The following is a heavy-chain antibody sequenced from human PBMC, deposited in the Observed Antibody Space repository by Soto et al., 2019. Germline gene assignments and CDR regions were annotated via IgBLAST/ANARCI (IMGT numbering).Heavy chain of an antibody. J-gene: IGHJ3*02. CDR3: SKVLALPPNDAFDI. Sequence: EGQLVESGGRLVEPGGSLRLSCAASGFNFNVAWMNWVRQAPGKGLEWLGRIKSKGGGETTEYVAFVKGRFTISRDDSNNTLYLQMNRLKSEDTAVYYCSKVLALPPNDAFDIWCQGTMVTVSS. D-gene: IGHD3-3*02. CDR1: GFNFNVAW. V-gene: IGHV3-15*01. CDR2: IKSKGGGETT.